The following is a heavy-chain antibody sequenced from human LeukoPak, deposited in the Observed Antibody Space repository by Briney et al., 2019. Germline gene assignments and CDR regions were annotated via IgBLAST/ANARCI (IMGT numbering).Heavy chain of an antibody. CDR3: AKDMGSGWLNWEYFQH. D-gene: IGHD6-19*01. V-gene: IGHV3-23*01. J-gene: IGHJ1*01. Sequence: PGGSLRLSCAASGFTFSSYAMSWVRQAPGKGLEWVSAISGSGGSTYYADSVKGWFTISRDNSKNTLYLQMNSLRAEDTAVYYCAKDMGSGWLNWEYFQHWGQGTLVTVSS. CDR2: ISGSGGST. CDR1: GFTFSSYA.